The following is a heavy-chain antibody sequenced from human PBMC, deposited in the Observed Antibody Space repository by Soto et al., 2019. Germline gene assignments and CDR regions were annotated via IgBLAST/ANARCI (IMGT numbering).Heavy chain of an antibody. CDR1: GFTVSGNY. V-gene: IGHV3-53*02. D-gene: IGHD6-19*01. CDR2: IYSGGST. J-gene: IGHJ4*02. Sequence: EVQLVETGGGLIQSGGSLRLSCAASGFTVSGNYMSWVRQAPGKGLEWVSIIYSGGSTYYADSVKGRFTISRDNSKNTLYLQMNSLRAEDTAVYYCARDRVAGATKGGDFFDYWGQGTLVTVSS. CDR3: ARDRVAGATKGGDFFDY.